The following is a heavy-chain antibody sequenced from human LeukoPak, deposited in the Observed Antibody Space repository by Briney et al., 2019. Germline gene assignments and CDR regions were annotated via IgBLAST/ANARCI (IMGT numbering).Heavy chain of an antibody. CDR1: GFTFSSYA. V-gene: IGHV3-30*04. Sequence: PGGSLRLSCAASGFTFSSYAMHWVRQAPGKGLEWVAVISYDGSNKYYADSVKGRFTISRDNSKNTLYLQMNSLRAEDTAVYYCARESGYHGSGFDPWGQGTLVTVSS. CDR2: ISYDGSNK. D-gene: IGHD3-10*01. J-gene: IGHJ5*02. CDR3: ARESGYHGSGFDP.